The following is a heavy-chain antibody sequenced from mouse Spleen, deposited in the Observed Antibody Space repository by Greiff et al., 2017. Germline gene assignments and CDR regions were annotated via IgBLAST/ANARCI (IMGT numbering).Heavy chain of an antibody. Sequence: VKLVESGPGLVQPSQSLSITCTASGFSLTSYGVHWVRQSPGKGLEWLGVIWSGGSTDYNAAFLSRLSTSKDTSKSQVFFKLISLQANDTAIYYCGGRCVLGSGAMDYWGEGTSVTVSS. CDR1: GFSLTSYG. CDR2: IWSGGST. V-gene: IGHV2-2*02. CDR3: GGRCVLGSGAMDY. D-gene: IGHD4-1*01. J-gene: IGHJ4*01.